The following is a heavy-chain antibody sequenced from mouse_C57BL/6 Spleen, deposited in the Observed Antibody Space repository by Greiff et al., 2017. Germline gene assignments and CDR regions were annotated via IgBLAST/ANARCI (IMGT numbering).Heavy chain of an antibody. Sequence: VQLQQSGAALVRPGASVKLSCTASGFNIKDDYMHWVKQRPEQGLEWIGWIDPENGDTEYASKFQGKATITADTSSNTAYLQLSSLTSEDTAVYYCTTGDYSNYWGQGTTLTVSS. CDR2: IDPENGDT. J-gene: IGHJ2*01. V-gene: IGHV14-4*01. D-gene: IGHD2-5*01. CDR1: GFNIKDDY. CDR3: TTGDYSNY.